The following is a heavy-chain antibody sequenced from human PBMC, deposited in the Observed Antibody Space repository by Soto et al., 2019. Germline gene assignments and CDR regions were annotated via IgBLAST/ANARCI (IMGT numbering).Heavy chain of an antibody. D-gene: IGHD2-2*01. J-gene: IGHJ6*02. CDR2: INAGNGNT. CDR3: ARAYQPPLLYYGMDV. V-gene: IGHV1-3*01. Sequence: ASVKVSWQAFGYAFTSYAMHWVRQAPGQRLEWMGWINAGNGNTKYSQKFQGRVTITRDTSASTAYMELSSLRSEDTAVYYCARAYQPPLLYYGMDVWGQGTTVTVSS. CDR1: GYAFTSYA.